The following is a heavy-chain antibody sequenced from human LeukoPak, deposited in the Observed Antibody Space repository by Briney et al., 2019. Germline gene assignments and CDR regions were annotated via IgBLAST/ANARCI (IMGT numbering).Heavy chain of an antibody. V-gene: IGHV3-21*01. J-gene: IGHJ4*02. CDR3: ARDLVRGVMEY. Sequence: PEGSLRLSCAASGFTFSSYSMNWVRQAPGKGLEWVSSISSSSSYIYYADSVKGRFTISRDNAKSSLFLQMNSLRAEETAVYYCARDLVRGVMEYWGQGTLVTVSS. D-gene: IGHD3-10*01. CDR1: GFTFSSYS. CDR2: ISSSSSYI.